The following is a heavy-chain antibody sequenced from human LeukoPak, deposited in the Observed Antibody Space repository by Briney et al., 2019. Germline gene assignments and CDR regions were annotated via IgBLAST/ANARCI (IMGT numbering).Heavy chain of an antibody. CDR1: AYTFIDYY. D-gene: IGHD5-24*01. J-gene: IGHJ4*02. CDR2: INPSSGVT. V-gene: IGHV1-2*02. CDR3: ARIRDGYNPFDY. Sequence: ASVKVSCKASAYTFIDYYMHWVRQAPGQGLEWMGWINPSSGVTDYAQKFQGRVTLTRDTSISTAYMELSRLRSDDTAMYYCARIRDGYNPFDYWGQGTPVTVSS.